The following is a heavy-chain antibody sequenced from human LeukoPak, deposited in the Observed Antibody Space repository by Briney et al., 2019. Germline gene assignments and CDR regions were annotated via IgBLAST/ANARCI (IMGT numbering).Heavy chain of an antibody. Sequence: GGSLRLSCAASGFTFSDYYMSWIRQAPGDGLEWVSYISSSGSTIYYADSVKGRFTISRDNAKNSLYLQMNSLRAEDTAVYYCARGVVVVAATPPYFDYWGQGTLVTVSS. V-gene: IGHV3-11*01. CDR2: ISSSGSTI. D-gene: IGHD2-15*01. CDR3: ARGVVVVAATPPYFDY. CDR1: GFTFSDYY. J-gene: IGHJ4*02.